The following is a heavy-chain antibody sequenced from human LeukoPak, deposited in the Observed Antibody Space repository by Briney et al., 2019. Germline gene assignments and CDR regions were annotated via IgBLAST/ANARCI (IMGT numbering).Heavy chain of an antibody. D-gene: IGHD4-17*01. J-gene: IGHJ4*02. CDR2: IYYSGST. Sequence: SETLSLTCTVSGGSISSYYWSWIRQPPGKGLEWIGYIYYSGSTNYNPSLKSRVTISVDTSKNQFSLKLSSVTAADTAVYYCARGEDYGDSLDYCGQGTLVTVSS. CDR3: ARGEDYGDSLDY. V-gene: IGHV4-59*01. CDR1: GGSISSYY.